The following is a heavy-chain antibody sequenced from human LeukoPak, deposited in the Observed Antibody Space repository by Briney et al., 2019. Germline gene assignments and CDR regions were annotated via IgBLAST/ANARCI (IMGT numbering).Heavy chain of an antibody. CDR3: XKDMGTTVTTLQH. CDR1: GFTFDDYA. J-gene: IGHJ1*01. CDR2: ISWNSGSI. D-gene: IGHD4-17*01. V-gene: IGHV3-9*01. Sequence: GGSLRLSCAASGFTFDDYAMHWVRQAPGKGLEWVSGISWNSGSIGYADSVKGRFTISRDNAKNSLYLQMNSLRAEDTALYYCXKDMGTTVTTLQHWGQGTLVTVSS.